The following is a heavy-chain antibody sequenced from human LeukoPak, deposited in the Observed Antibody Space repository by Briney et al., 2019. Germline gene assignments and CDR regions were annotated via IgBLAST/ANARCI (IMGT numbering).Heavy chain of an antibody. V-gene: IGHV3-23*01. CDR3: AKAGHYDSGTWNDGFY. J-gene: IGHJ4*02. CDR1: GFTFNGYW. D-gene: IGHD3-10*01. Sequence: PGGSLRLSCAASGFTFNGYWMSWVRQAPGKGLEWVSAISSSGDSTYYADSVKGRFTISRDNSKNTLYLQMSSLRAEDTAAYYCAKAGHYDSGTWNDGFYWGQGTLVTVSS. CDR2: ISSSGDST.